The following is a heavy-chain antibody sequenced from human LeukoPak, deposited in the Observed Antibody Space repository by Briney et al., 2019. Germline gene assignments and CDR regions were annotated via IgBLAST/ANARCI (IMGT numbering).Heavy chain of an antibody. CDR1: GGSISSSSYY. V-gene: IGHV4-39*07. Sequence: PSETLSLTCTVSGGSISSSSYYWGWIRQPPGKGLEWIGSIYYSGSTYYNPSLKSRVTISVDTSKNQFSLKLSSVTAADTAVYYCARGARSGGSWNFDYWGQGTLVTVSS. D-gene: IGHD2-15*01. J-gene: IGHJ4*02. CDR3: ARGARSGGSWNFDY. CDR2: IYYSGST.